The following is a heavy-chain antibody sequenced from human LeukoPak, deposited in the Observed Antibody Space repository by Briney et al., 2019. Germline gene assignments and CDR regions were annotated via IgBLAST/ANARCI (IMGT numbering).Heavy chain of an antibody. CDR2: ITSGGGFK. D-gene: IGHD3-22*01. Sequence: GGSLRLSCVGAGFPFSDFHMSWIPQAPGKGLEWVSYITSGGGFKYYADSVKGRFSISRDDSKNSVFLRMNSLRVEDTAVYYCARVRPGSSGSYYRTSWGQGTLVTVSS. CDR3: ARVRPGSSGSYYRTS. J-gene: IGHJ1*01. CDR1: GFPFSDFH. V-gene: IGHV3-11*04.